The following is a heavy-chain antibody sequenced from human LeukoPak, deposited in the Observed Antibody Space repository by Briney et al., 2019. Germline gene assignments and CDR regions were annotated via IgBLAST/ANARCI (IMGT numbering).Heavy chain of an antibody. D-gene: IGHD3-22*01. J-gene: IGHJ4*02. CDR3: AKDNRGYYYDSSGYDY. CDR1: GFTFSSYA. Sequence: GGSLRLSCAASGFTFSSYAMSWVRQAPGKGLEWVSAISGSGGSTYYADSVKGRFTISRDNSKNTLYLQMNSLRAGDTAVYYCAKDNRGYYYDSSGYDYWGQGTLVTVSS. V-gene: IGHV3-23*01. CDR2: ISGSGGST.